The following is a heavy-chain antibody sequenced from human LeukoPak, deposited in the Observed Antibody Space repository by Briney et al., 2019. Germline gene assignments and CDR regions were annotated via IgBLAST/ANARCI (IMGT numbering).Heavy chain of an antibody. J-gene: IGHJ4*02. CDR2: IYYGGST. Sequence: SETLSLTCTVSGGSISSSSYYWGWIRQPPGKGLEWIGSIYYGGSTYYNPSLTSRVTISADTSKNHFSLKVSSVTAADTSVYYCARQPYSSIYYFDSWGQGTLVTVSS. CDR1: GGSISSSSYY. V-gene: IGHV4-39*01. CDR3: ARQPYSSIYYFDS. D-gene: IGHD6-13*01.